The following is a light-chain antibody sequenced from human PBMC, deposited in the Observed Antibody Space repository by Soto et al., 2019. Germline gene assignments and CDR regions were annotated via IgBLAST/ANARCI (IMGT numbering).Light chain of an antibody. CDR1: SSNIGSNY. J-gene: IGLJ2*01. Sequence: QSVLTQPPSASGTPGQRVTISCSGSSSNIGSNYVYWYQQLPGTAPKLLIYTNSQRPSGVPDRFSGSKSGTSASLAISGLHSEDEADYYCAAWDDSLSGPVFGGGTKLTVL. CDR2: TNS. CDR3: AAWDDSLSGPV. V-gene: IGLV1-47*02.